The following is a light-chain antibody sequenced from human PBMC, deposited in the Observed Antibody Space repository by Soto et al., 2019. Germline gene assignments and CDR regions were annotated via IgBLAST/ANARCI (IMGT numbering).Light chain of an antibody. CDR1: QSISIY. J-gene: IGKJ1*01. V-gene: IGKV1-39*01. Sequence: IQVTQTQSSLSASVGDRVTITCRASQSISIYLTWYQQTPGNAPQLLIYAASSLQGGVPSRFSGSGSGTDFTLTISSLQPEDFATYYCQQSYSTLWTFGQGTKVDI. CDR2: AAS. CDR3: QQSYSTLWT.